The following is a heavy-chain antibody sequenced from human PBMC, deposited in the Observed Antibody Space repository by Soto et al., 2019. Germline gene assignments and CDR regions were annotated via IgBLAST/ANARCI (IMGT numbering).Heavy chain of an antibody. CDR1: GGSISSYY. V-gene: IGHV4-59*08. CDR2: IYYSGST. CDR3: ARTVWWLYDVHFDY. D-gene: IGHD5-12*01. Sequence: PSETLSLTCTVSGGSISSYYWSWIRQPPGKGLEWIGYIYYSGSTNYNPSLKSRVTISVDTSKNQFSLKLSSVTAADTAVYYCARTVWWLYDVHFDYWGQGTLVTVSS. J-gene: IGHJ4*02.